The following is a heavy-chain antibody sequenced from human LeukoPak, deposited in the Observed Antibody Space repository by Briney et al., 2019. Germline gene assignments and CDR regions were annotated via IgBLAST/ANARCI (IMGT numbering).Heavy chain of an antibody. CDR2: ISAYNGNT. V-gene: IGHV1-18*01. CDR1: GYTFTSYG. Sequence: ASVKVSCKASGYTFTSYGIIWVRQAPGQGLEWMGWISAYNGNTSYAQKLRGRVTMTTDTSTSTAYMELRSLRSDDTAVYYCARDVGCSVGSCYPTLDYWGQGTLVTVSS. D-gene: IGHD2-15*01. J-gene: IGHJ4*02. CDR3: ARDVGCSVGSCYPTLDY.